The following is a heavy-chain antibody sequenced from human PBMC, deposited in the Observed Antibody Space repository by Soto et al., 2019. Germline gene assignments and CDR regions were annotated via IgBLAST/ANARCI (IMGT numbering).Heavy chain of an antibody. V-gene: IGHV3-30*18. CDR2: ISYDGSNK. D-gene: IGHD2-15*01. Sequence: QVQLVESGGGVVQPGRSLRLSCAASGFTFSNYAMHWVRQAPGKGLAWVAVISYDGSNKYSADSVKGRFTISRDNSKNTLYLQMSSLRAEDTAVYYCAKEALGYCSGGSCYGYNWFDPWGQGTLVTVSS. J-gene: IGHJ5*02. CDR3: AKEALGYCSGGSCYGYNWFDP. CDR1: GFTFSNYA.